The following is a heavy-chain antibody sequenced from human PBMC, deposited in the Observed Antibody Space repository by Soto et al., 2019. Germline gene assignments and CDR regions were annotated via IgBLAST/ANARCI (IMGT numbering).Heavy chain of an antibody. CDR3: ARASEYQLLLSHGMDV. J-gene: IGHJ6*02. CDR1: GFTFSSYA. V-gene: IGHV3-23*01. CDR2: ISGSDDST. D-gene: IGHD2-2*01. Sequence: GGSLRLSCAASGFTFSSYAMSWVRQAPGKGLEWVSVISGSDDSTYYADSVKGRFTISRDNSKNTLYLQMNSLRAEDTAVYYCARASEYQLLLSHGMDVSGQGTTVTVSS.